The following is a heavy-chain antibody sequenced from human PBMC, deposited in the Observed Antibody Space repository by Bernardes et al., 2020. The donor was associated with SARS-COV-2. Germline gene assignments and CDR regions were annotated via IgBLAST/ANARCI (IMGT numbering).Heavy chain of an antibody. CDR1: GFTFSSYG. CDR3: ARPVGSSRYYYYGMDV. V-gene: IGHV3-33*01. Sequence: GGSLRLSCAASGFTFSSYGMHWVRQAPGKGLEWVAVIWYDGSNKYYADSVKGRFTISRDNSKNTLYLQMNSLRAEDTAVYYCARPVGSSRYYYYGMDVWGQGTTVTVSS. D-gene: IGHD2-15*01. CDR2: IWYDGSNK. J-gene: IGHJ6*02.